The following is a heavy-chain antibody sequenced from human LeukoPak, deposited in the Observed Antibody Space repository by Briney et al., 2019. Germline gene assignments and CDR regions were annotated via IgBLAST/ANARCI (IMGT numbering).Heavy chain of an antibody. CDR3: ARAGWYTLDN. CDR2: IYHSGST. Sequence: SETLSLTCTVSGGSITNYYWNWVRQPPGKGLEWIGSIYHSGSTYYNPSLKSRVTISVDTSKNQFSLKLSSMTPADTAVYYCARAGWYTLDNWGQGTLVTVSS. J-gene: IGHJ4*02. D-gene: IGHD2-15*01. CDR1: GGSITNYY. V-gene: IGHV4-59*12.